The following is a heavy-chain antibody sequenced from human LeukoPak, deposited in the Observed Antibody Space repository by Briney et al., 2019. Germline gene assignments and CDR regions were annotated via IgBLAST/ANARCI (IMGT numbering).Heavy chain of an antibody. CDR3: AKSATTRSTVITYYFDN. CDR2: ISGSGVTT. V-gene: IGHV3-23*01. Sequence: GGSLRLSCAASGFTFSTYAMSWVRQAPGKGLEGVSGISGSGVTTYYTDSVKGRFTISRDNAKNTLYLQIDTMRAEDTAVYYCAKSATTRSTVITYYFDNWGQGTLVTVSS. J-gene: IGHJ4*02. D-gene: IGHD4-17*01. CDR1: GFTFSTYA.